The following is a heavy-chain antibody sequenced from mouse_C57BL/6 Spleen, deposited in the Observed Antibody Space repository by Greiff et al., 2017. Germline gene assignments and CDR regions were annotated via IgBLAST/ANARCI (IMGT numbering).Heavy chain of an antibody. D-gene: IGHD2-3*01. Sequence: EVKVVESEGGLVQPGSSMKLSCTASGFTFSDYYMAWVRQVPEKGLEWVANINYDGSSTYYLDSLKSRFIISRDNAKNILYLQMSSLKSEDTATYDCARGFDGYYDWYFDVWGTGTTVTVSS. J-gene: IGHJ1*03. CDR2: INYDGSST. CDR1: GFTFSDYY. V-gene: IGHV5-16*01. CDR3: ARGFDGYYDWYFDV.